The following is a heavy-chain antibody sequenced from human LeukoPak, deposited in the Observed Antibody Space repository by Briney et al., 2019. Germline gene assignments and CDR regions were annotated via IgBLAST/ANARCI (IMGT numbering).Heavy chain of an antibody. CDR2: IYYSGST. D-gene: IGHD3-10*01. V-gene: IGHV4-39*07. CDR3: ARAPYGSGFDY. Sequence: SETLSLTCTVSGGSISSSSYYWGWIRQPPGKGLEWIGSIYYSGSTNYNPSLKSRVTISVDTSKNQFSLKLSSVTAADTAVYYCARAPYGSGFDYWGQGTLVTVSS. CDR1: GGSISSSSYY. J-gene: IGHJ4*02.